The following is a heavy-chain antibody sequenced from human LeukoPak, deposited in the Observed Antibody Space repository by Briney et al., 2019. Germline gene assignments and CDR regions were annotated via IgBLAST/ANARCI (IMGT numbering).Heavy chain of an antibody. CDR1: GFTFSSYG. V-gene: IGHV3-30*02. D-gene: IGHD6-19*01. CDR2: IRYDGSNK. J-gene: IGHJ4*02. CDR3: AKEAYSSGWYWLDY. Sequence: GGSLRLSCAASGFTFSSYGMHWVRQAPGKGLEWVAFIRYDGSNKYYADSVKGRFTISRDSSKNTLYLQMNSLRAEDTAVYYCAKEAYSSGWYWLDYWGQGTPVTVSS.